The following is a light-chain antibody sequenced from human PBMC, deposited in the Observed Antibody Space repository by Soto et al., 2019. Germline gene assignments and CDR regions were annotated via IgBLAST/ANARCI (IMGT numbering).Light chain of an antibody. CDR2: DAS. CDR1: QGSSTY. J-gene: IGKJ2*01. Sequence: DIQMTQSPSSLSASVGDRVTITCRASQGSSTYLVWYQQRQGRAPKLLIYDASSLLSGVPSRFSGSGSGTDFTPTISRLQPEDFATYYCQQSYRTPYTVGQGTKLDTK. V-gene: IGKV1-39*01. CDR3: QQSYRTPYT.